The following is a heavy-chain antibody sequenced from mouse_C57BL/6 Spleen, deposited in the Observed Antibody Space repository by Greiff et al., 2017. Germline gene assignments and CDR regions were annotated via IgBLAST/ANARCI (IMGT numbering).Heavy chain of an antibody. Sequence: VESGEGLVKPGGSLKLSCAASGFTLSSYAMSWVRQTPEKRLEWVAYISSGGDYIYYADTVKGRFTISRDNARNTLYLQMSSLKSEDTAMYYCTRVWTLYYFDYWGQGTTLTVSS. CDR3: TRVWTLYYFDY. J-gene: IGHJ2*01. CDR2: ISSGGDYI. V-gene: IGHV5-9-1*02. CDR1: GFTLSSYA.